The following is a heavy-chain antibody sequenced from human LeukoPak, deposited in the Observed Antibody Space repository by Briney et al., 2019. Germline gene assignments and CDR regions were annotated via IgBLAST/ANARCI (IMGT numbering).Heavy chain of an antibody. CDR2: IVVGSGNT. Sequence: GTSVKVSCKASGFTFTSSAMQWVRQARGQRLEWIGWIVVGSGNTNYAQKFQERVTITRDMSTSTAYMELSSLRSEDTAVYYCAAGLWFGELLEQFDYWGQGTLVGVCS. D-gene: IGHD3-10*01. J-gene: IGHJ4*02. CDR1: GFTFTSSA. CDR3: AAGLWFGELLEQFDY. V-gene: IGHV1-58*02.